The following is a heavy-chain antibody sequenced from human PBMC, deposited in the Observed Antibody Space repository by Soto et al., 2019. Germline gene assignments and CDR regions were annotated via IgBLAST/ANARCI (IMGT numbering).Heavy chain of an antibody. J-gene: IGHJ4*02. CDR1: GGSFSGYY. CDR3: ARNQRNFWGGYSLSYYFDY. D-gene: IGHD3-3*01. CDR2: INHSGST. V-gene: IGHV4-34*01. Sequence: PSETLSLTCAVYGGSFSGYYWSWIRQPPGKGLEWIGEINHSGSTNYNPSLKSRVTISVDTSKNQFSLKLSSVTAADTAVYYCARNQRNFWGGYSLSYYFDYWGQGTLVTVSS.